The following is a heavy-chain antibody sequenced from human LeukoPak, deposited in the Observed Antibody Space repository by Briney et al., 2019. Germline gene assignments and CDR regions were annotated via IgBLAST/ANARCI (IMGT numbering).Heavy chain of an antibody. CDR3: ASGYETFDY. J-gene: IGHJ4*02. CDR2: VFHTGST. Sequence: SETLSLTCTVSGGSIDTYYWNWIRQPPGKGLEWIGYVFHTGSTNYNPSLKSRVTISVDTSKNQFSLKLSSVTAADTAVYYCASGYETFDYWGQGTLVTVSS. CDR1: GGSIDTYY. D-gene: IGHD2-15*01. V-gene: IGHV4-59*01.